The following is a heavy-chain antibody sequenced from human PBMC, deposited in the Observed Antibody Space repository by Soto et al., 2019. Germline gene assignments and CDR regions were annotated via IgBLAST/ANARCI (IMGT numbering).Heavy chain of an antibody. CDR2: ISPSGTT. CDR1: SGSLSGYY. V-gene: IGHV4-34*01. CDR3: ARAPKVSGSAQTRPDF. D-gene: IGHD6-6*01. Sequence: ETLSLTCSLYSGSLSGYYWSWIRQPPGKGLEWIGEISPSGTTNYSPSLKSRVSISVDTSKNQFSLNLTSLTAADTAVYYCARAPKVSGSAQTRPDFWGQGSLVTVSS. J-gene: IGHJ4*02.